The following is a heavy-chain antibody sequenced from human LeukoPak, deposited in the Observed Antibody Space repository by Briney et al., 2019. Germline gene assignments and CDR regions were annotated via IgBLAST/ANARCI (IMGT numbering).Heavy chain of an antibody. CDR2: ISDSGGTT. CDR1: GFTFSNLA. CDR3: AKDARRSSGWYFFDH. V-gene: IGHV3-23*01. Sequence: GGSLRLSCVASGFTFSNLAMGWVRQAPGKGLEWVSVISDSGGTTYYADSVKGRFTISRDNSRNTLYLQMNSLRVEDTAVYYRAKDARRSSGWYFFDHWGQGTLVTVSS. D-gene: IGHD6-19*01. J-gene: IGHJ4*02.